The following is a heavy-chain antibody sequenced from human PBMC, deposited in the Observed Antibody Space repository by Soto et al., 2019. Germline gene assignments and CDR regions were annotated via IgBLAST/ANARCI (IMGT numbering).Heavy chain of an antibody. CDR3: ARSDWYGYGNYDILTGYYQESTFDY. V-gene: IGHV4-34*01. CDR1: GGSFSGYY. CDR2: INHSGST. D-gene: IGHD3-9*01. Sequence: PSETLSLTCAVYGGSFSGYYWSWIRQPPGKGLEWIGEINHSGSTNYNPSLKSRVTISVDTSKNQFSLKLSSVTAADTAVYYCARSDWYGYGNYDILTGYYQESTFDYWGQGTLVTVSS. J-gene: IGHJ4*02.